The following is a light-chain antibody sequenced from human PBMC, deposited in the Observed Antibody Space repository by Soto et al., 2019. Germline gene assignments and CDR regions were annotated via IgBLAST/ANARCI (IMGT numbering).Light chain of an antibody. CDR3: SSYTSINTHV. CDR1: SSDVGGYNF. CDR2: DVS. V-gene: IGLV2-14*01. J-gene: IGLJ1*01. Sequence: QSALTQPASVSGSPGQSITISCTGTSSDVGGYNFVSWYQQHPGKAPKLIISDVSNRPSGVSTRFSGSKSGTTASLTISGLQAEDEADYYCSSYTSINTHVFGTGTKVTVL.